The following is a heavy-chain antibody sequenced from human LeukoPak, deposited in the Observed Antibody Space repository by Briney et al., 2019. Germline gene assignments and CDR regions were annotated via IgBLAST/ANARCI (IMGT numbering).Heavy chain of an antibody. D-gene: IGHD5-12*01. CDR1: GYTFTNYG. V-gene: IGHV1-18*01. CDR2: ISPYNGNT. CDR3: ARDFPDAYSGYGPLDY. J-gene: IGHJ4*02. Sequence: ASVKVSCKASGYTFTNYGINWVRQAPGQGLEWMGWISPYNGNTNYAQRLQGRVTMTTDTSTSTAYMELRSLRSDDTAVYYCARDFPDAYSGYGPLDYWGQGTLVTVSS.